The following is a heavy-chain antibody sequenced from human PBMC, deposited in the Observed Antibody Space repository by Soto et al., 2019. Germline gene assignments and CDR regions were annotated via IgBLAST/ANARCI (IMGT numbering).Heavy chain of an antibody. CDR2: MAPSTGRT. D-gene: IGHD1-26*01. CDR3: ARGVSAGVDY. Sequence: QVQLVQSGAEVMAPGASVKVSCNASGYSFTSLDINWVRQTAGQGLEWMGWMAPSTGRTGDAQQFQGRFTMTRDTSINPAYMELTTLTSDDTAFYYCARGVSAGVDYWGQGTLGTVS. J-gene: IGHJ4*02. V-gene: IGHV1-8*01. CDR1: GYSFTSLD.